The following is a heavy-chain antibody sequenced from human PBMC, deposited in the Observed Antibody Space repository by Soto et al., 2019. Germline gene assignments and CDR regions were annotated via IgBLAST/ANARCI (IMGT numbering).Heavy chain of an antibody. CDR2: INPKSGGT. J-gene: IGHJ4*02. D-gene: IGHD1-26*01. Sequence: QVQLVQSGAEVKKPGASVNVSCKASGYTFTVYYMHWVRQAPGQGLEWMGWINPKSGGTMYPQKFQGRVTMTWDTSISTAYMALTRLRSDDTAGYYWARDLAKGGGSAGFDSWGQGTLVTVSS. CDR3: ARDLAKGGGSAGFDS. V-gene: IGHV1-2*02. CDR1: GYTFTVYY.